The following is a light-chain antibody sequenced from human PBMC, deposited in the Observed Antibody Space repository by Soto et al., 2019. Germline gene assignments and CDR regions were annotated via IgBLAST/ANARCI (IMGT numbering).Light chain of an antibody. CDR1: QSVNSN. CDR3: QQRSNWPLT. Sequence: EIVMTQSPATLSVSPGERATLSCRASQSVNSNLAWYQQKPGQAPRLLIYGASTRVAGIPARFSGSGSGTDFTLTINSLEPEDFAVYYCQQRSNWPLTFGGGTKVEIK. V-gene: IGKV3-15*01. J-gene: IGKJ4*01. CDR2: GAS.